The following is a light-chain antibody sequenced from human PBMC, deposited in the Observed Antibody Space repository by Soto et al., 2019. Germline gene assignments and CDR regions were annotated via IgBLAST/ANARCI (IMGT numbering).Light chain of an antibody. CDR1: PSVSSSY. V-gene: IGKV3D-15*01. J-gene: IGKJ1*01. CDR2: GAS. Sequence: IVGTQSATTRSLYPGGRGTRSCRVSPSVSSSYLAWYHQQPGQAPRLLIYGASTRPTGIPARFSGSGSGTEFTLTITSLQSEDFAAYYCQQSNTSPRTFAQGTKVDIK. CDR3: QQSNTSPRT.